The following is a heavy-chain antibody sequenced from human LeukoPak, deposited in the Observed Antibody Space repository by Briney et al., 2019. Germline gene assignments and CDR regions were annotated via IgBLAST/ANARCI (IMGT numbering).Heavy chain of an antibody. J-gene: IGHJ4*02. CDR3: TRDKGGSYSDY. CDR2: INPIGGST. D-gene: IGHD2-15*01. CDR1: GYTFTSYG. V-gene: IGHV1-46*01. Sequence: ASVTVSCTASGYTFTSYGISWVRQAPGQGLEWVGIINPIGGSTNYAQKLQGRVTMTRDTSTSTVYMELSSLGSEDTAVYYCTRDKGGSYSDYWGQGTLVTVSS.